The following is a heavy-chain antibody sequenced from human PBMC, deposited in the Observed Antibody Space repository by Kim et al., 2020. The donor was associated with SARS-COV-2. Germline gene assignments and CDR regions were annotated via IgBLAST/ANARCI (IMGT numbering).Heavy chain of an antibody. V-gene: IGHV1-69*13. D-gene: IGHD3-16*02. CDR1: GGTFSSYA. J-gene: IGHJ6*02. CDR2: IIPIFGTA. Sequence: SVKVSCKASGGTFSSYAISWVRQAPGQGLEWMGGIIPIFGTANYAQKFQGRVTITADESTSTAYMELSSLRSEDTAVYYCARVGRVPITFGGVIERYYYYYGMDVWGQGTTVTVSS. CDR3: ARVGRVPITFGGVIERYYYYYGMDV.